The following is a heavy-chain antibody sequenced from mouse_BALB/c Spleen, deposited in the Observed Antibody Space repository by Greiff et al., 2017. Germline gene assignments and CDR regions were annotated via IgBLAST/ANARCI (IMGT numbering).Heavy chain of an antibody. D-gene: IGHD2-3*01. V-gene: IGHV1-87*01. CDR2: IYPGDGDT. Sequence: QVQLQQSGAELARPGASVKLSCKASGYTFTSYWMQWVKQRPGQGLEWIGAIYPGDGDTRYTQKFKGKATLTADKSSSTAYMQLSSLASEDSAVYYCARGGWLLRNYAMDYWGQGTSVTVSS. CDR1: GYTFTSYW. J-gene: IGHJ4*01. CDR3: ARGGWLLRNYAMDY.